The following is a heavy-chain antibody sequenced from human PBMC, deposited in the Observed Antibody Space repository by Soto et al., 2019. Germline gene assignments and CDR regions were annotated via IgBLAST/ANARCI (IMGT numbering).Heavy chain of an antibody. CDR1: GYTFTSYA. D-gene: IGHD4-17*01. CDR3: ARAVGGTTSNIAY. CDR2: INAGNGNT. Sequence: ASVKVSCKASGYTFTSYAMHWVRQAPGQRLEWMGWINAGNGNTKYSQKFQGRVTITRDTSASTAYMELSSLRSEDTAVYYCARAVGGTTSNIAYWGQGTLVTVSS. V-gene: IGHV1-3*01. J-gene: IGHJ4*02.